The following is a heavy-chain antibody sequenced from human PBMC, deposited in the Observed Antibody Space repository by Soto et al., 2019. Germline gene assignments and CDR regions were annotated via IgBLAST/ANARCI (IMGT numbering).Heavy chain of an antibody. D-gene: IGHD2-2*01. CDR3: ASGGGTSSYYYYGMDV. J-gene: IGHJ6*02. CDR2: IYYSGST. Sequence: TLSLTCTVSGGSISSGGYYWSWIRQHPGKGLEWIGYIYYSGSTYYNPSLKSRVTISVDTSKNQFSLKLSSVTAADTAVYYCASGGGTSSYYYYGMDVWGQGTTVTVS. V-gene: IGHV4-31*03. CDR1: GGSISSGGYY.